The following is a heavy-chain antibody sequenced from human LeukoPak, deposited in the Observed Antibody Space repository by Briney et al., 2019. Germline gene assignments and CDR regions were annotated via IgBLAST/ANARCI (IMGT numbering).Heavy chain of an antibody. CDR3: ATGKWLQMGGGYFDY. D-gene: IGHD5-12*01. CDR1: GYTLTELS. J-gene: IGHJ4*02. V-gene: IGHV1-24*01. CDR2: FDPEDGET. Sequence: ASVKVSCKVSGYTLTELSMHWVRQAPGKGLEWMGGFDPEDGETIYAQKFQGRVTMTEDTSTDTAYMELSSLRSEDTAVYYCATGKWLQMGGGYFDYWGQGTLVTVSS.